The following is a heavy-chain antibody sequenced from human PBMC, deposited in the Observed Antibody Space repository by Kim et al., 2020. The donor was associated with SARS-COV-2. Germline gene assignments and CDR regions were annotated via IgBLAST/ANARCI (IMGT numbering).Heavy chain of an antibody. V-gene: IGHV3-30*01. D-gene: IGHD2-21*02. CDR3: ARDWDPYCGGDCYSEYFQH. Sequence: GRFTITRDNSKNTLYLQMNSLRSEDTAVYYCARDWDPYCGGDCYSEYFQHWGQGTLVTVSS. J-gene: IGHJ1*01.